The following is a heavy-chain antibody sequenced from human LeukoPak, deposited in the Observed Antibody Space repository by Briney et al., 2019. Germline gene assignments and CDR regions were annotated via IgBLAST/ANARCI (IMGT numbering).Heavy chain of an antibody. CDR2: INYDGGSK. D-gene: IGHD2-15*01. J-gene: IGHJ4*02. CDR1: GFTFSNYW. CDR3: ASRDCSGGRCHSVGADPFDY. Sequence: GSLRLSCAASGFTFSNYWMHWVRQAPGKGLVWVSRINYDGGSKAYADSVKGRFTISRDNAKNTLYLQMNSLGAEDTAVYYCASRDCSGGRCHSVGADPFDYWGQGTLGTVAS. V-gene: IGHV3-74*01.